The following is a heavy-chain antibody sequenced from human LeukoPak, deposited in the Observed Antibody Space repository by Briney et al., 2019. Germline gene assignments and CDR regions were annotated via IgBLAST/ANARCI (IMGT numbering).Heavy chain of an antibody. CDR2: IYHSGST. CDR3: ARGQKYTSGYTVTELGSRYFDY. D-gene: IGHD5-18*01. CDR1: GGSIGSSNW. V-gene: IGHV4-4*02. Sequence: SETLSLTCAVSGGSIGSSNWWSWVRQPPGKGLEWIGEIYHSGSTNYNPSLKSRVTISVDKSKNQFSLKLSSVTAADTAVYYCARGQKYTSGYTVTELGSRYFDYWGQGTLVTVSS. J-gene: IGHJ4*02.